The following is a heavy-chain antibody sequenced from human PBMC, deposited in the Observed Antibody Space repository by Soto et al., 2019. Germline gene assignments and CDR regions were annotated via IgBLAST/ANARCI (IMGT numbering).Heavy chain of an antibody. J-gene: IGHJ4*02. D-gene: IGHD6-13*01. CDR1: GYIFINYY. V-gene: IGHV1-46*04. Sequence: QVQLVQSGAEVKKPGASVKISCKTSGYIFINYYIHWLRPAPGPGLEWVALFNPMSGSTNYAQKLQGRVTVTSDTSTSTVYRELSSLISEDTAVYYCARDLAAADYWGQGTLVTVSS. CDR3: ARDLAAADY. CDR2: FNPMSGST.